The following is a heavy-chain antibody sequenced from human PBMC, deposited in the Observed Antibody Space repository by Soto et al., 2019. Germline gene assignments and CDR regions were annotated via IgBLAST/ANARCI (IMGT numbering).Heavy chain of an antibody. V-gene: IGHV4-59*12. J-gene: IGHJ4*02. Sequence: PSETLSLTCTVSGGSISSYYWSWIRQPPGKGLEWIGYIYYSGSTDYNPSPKRRVTISVDTSKNQISLKLRSVTAADPAVYYCARGTGVIVFDYWGQGTLVTVSS. CDR1: GGSISSYY. D-gene: IGHD3-16*02. CDR2: IYYSGST. CDR3: ARGTGVIVFDY.